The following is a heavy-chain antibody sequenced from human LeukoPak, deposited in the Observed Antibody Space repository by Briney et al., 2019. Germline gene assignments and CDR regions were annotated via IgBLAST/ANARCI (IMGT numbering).Heavy chain of an antibody. D-gene: IGHD3-16*01. CDR3: ARDQRGDDAFDI. V-gene: IGHV4-61*02. Sequence: SETLSLTCTVSGGSISSGSYYWSWIRQPAGKGLEWIGRLYTSGSTNYNPSLKSRVTISVDTSKNQFSLKLSSVTAADTAVYYCARDQRGDDAFDIWGQGTMVTVSS. CDR1: GGSISSGSYY. CDR2: LYTSGST. J-gene: IGHJ3*02.